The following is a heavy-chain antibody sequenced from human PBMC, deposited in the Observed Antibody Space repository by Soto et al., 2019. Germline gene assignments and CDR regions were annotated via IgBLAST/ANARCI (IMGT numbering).Heavy chain of an antibody. D-gene: IGHD5-18*01. Sequence: WASVKVSCKASGHTFTGYYMHWVRQAPGQGLEWMGWINPNSGGTNYAQKFQGWVTMTRDTSISTAYMELSRLRSDDTAVYYCARGLRSRGYSYGYYYYYGMDVWGQGTTVTVSS. CDR3: ARGLRSRGYSYGYYYYYGMDV. CDR1: GHTFTGYY. CDR2: INPNSGGT. J-gene: IGHJ6*02. V-gene: IGHV1-2*04.